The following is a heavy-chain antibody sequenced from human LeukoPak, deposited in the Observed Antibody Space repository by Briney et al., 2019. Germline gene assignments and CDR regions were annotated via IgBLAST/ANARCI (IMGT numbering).Heavy chain of an antibody. CDR1: GYTFTSYD. J-gene: IGHJ4*02. Sequence: GASVKVSCKASGYTFTSYDINWVRQATGQGLEWMGWMNPNSGNTGYAQKFQGRVTMTRNTSISTAYMELSSLRSEDTAVYYCAGMSRGSGYYYFDYWGQGTLVTASS. D-gene: IGHD3-22*01. V-gene: IGHV1-8*01. CDR2: MNPNSGNT. CDR3: AGMSRGSGYYYFDY.